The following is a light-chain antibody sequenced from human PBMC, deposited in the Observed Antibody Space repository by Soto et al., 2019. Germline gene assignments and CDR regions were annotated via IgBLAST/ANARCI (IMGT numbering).Light chain of an antibody. CDR2: GAS. CDR1: QSVSSRY. CDR3: QQYGSSPWT. V-gene: IGKV3-20*01. J-gene: IGKJ1*01. Sequence: EIVLTHSPGTLSFSPVEGGALXLTPSQSVSSRYLAWYQQKPGQAPRLLIYGASTRDVGIPDRFSGSGSGTDFTLTISSLQAEDVAVYYCQQYGSSPWTFGQGTKVDIK.